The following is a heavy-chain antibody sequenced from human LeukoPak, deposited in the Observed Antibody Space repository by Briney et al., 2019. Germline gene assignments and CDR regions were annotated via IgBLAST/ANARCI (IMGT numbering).Heavy chain of an antibody. D-gene: IGHD2-15*01. V-gene: IGHV3-23*01. Sequence: GGPLRLSCAASGFTFSSYAMSWVRQAPGKGLEWVSAISGGGGSIYYADSVKGRFTISRDNSKNTLYLQMNSLRAEDTAVYYCAKDLDSGAFDIWGQGTMVTVSS. CDR1: GFTFSSYA. J-gene: IGHJ3*02. CDR3: AKDLDSGAFDI. CDR2: ISGGGGSI.